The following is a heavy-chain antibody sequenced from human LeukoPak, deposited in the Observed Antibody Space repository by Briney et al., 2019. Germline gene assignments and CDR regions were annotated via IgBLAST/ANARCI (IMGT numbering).Heavy chain of an antibody. D-gene: IGHD5-24*01. J-gene: IGHJ4*02. CDR2: IIPIFGTA. V-gene: IGHV1-69*13. Sequence: RASVKVSCKASGGTFSSYAISWVRQAPGQGLEWMGGIIPIFGTANYAQKFQGRVTITADESTSTAYMELSSLRSEDTAVYYCARDERRDGYNSDWGQGTLVTVSS. CDR3: ARDERRDGYNSD. CDR1: GGTFSSYA.